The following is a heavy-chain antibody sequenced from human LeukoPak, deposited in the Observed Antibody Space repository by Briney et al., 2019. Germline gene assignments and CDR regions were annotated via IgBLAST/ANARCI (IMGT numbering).Heavy chain of an antibody. J-gene: IGHJ4*02. CDR3: ASPQLELRRALVY. CDR2: IYYSGTT. CDR1: GGSVSSSSYY. V-gene: IGHV4-39*07. Sequence: SETLSLTCSVSGGSVSSSSYYWGWIRQPPGKGLEWIGYIYYSGTTYYNPSLKSRATMSVDTSKNQFSLKLSSVTAADTAVYYCASPQLELRRALVYWGQGTLVTVSS. D-gene: IGHD1-7*01.